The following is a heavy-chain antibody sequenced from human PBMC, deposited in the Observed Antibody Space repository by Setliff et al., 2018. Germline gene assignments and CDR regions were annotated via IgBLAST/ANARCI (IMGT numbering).Heavy chain of an antibody. CDR1: GYTLTELS. D-gene: IGHD3-22*01. CDR2: MDPNSGNT. Sequence: ASVKVSCKVSGYTLTELSMHWVRQATGQGLEWVGWMDPNSGNTAYGRKFQDRVTITRNTSISTAYMELSSLRSEDTAVYYCARGRASGGYFEVWYSDLWGRGTLVTVSS. V-gene: IGHV1-8*03. J-gene: IGHJ2*01. CDR3: ARGRASGGYFEVWYSDL.